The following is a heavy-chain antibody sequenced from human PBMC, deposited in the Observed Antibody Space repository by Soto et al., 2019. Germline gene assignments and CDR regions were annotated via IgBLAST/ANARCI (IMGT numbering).Heavy chain of an antibody. CDR1: GYIFDTYG. CDR2: ITPNNGDT. V-gene: IGHV1-18*01. Sequence: QVHLLQSGAEVKKPGASVKVSCKASGYIFDTYGISWVRQAPGQGLEWLGWITPNNGDTNYAQKVQGIFTVTTDTSTSTAHMQLRNLRSDDTAMYYCARMVTCSSGLYYSRALDFWGQGTLVSVSS. CDR3: ARMVTCSSGLYYSRALDF. D-gene: IGHD6-19*01. J-gene: IGHJ4*02.